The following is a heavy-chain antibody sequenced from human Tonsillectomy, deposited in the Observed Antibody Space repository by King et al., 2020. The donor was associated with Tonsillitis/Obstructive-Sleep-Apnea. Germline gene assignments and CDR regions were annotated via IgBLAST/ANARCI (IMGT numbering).Heavy chain of an antibody. J-gene: IGHJ5*02. D-gene: IGHD3-3*01. CDR3: ARDGAEYYDFWSGLSQGWIDP. CDR1: GFTFSGYA. V-gene: IGHV3-30*04. CDR2: ISYDGNNK. Sequence: VQLVESGGGVVQPGKSLRLSCAASGFTFSGYAMHWVRQAPGKGLEWVAVISYDGNNKYYADSVKGRFTVSRDNSKNTLYLQMNSLRSEDTAVYYCARDGAEYYDFWSGLSQGWIDPWGQGTLVTVSS.